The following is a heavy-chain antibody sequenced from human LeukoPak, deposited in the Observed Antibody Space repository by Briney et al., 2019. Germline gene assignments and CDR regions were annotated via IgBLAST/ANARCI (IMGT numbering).Heavy chain of an antibody. CDR2: INPNSGGT. J-gene: IGHJ4*02. CDR3: ARDGGSSWPGGFDY. Sequence: ASVKVSCKASVYTFTGYYMHWVRQAPGQGLEWMGWINPNSGGTNYAQKFQGRVTMTRDTSISTAYMELSRLRSDDTAVYYCARDGGSSWPGGFDYWGQGTLVTVSS. D-gene: IGHD6-13*01. V-gene: IGHV1-2*02. CDR1: VYTFTGYY.